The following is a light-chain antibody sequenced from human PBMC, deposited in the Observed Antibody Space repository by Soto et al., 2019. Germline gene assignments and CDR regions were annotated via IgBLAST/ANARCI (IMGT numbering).Light chain of an antibody. Sequence: EIVMTQSPATLSVPLGEDVTLPCRASQSVPSRIAWYQQKPCQAPSLIIYGASTRATGVPDRFSGTESGTEFTLTISSLKSEDYAVYYCQQYTSWPPITCRQGTRLEI. J-gene: IGKJ5*01. V-gene: IGKV3-15*01. CDR1: QSVPSR. CDR2: GAS. CDR3: QQYTSWPPIT.